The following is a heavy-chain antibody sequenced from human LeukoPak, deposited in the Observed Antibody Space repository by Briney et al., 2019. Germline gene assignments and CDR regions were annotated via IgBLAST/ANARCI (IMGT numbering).Heavy chain of an antibody. CDR2: IYSGGST. V-gene: IGHV3-53*01. Sequence: GGSLRLFCAASGFTVSSNYMSWVRQAPGKGLEWVSVIYSGGSTYYADSVKGRFTIFRDNSKNTLYLQMNSLRAEDTAVYYCARGGSYLSAFDIWGQGTMVTVSS. J-gene: IGHJ3*02. D-gene: IGHD1-26*01. CDR1: GFTVSSNY. CDR3: ARGGSYLSAFDI.